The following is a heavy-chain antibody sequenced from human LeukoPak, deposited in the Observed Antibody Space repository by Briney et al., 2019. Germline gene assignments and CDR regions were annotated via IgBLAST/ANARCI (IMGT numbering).Heavy chain of an antibody. CDR1: GFTFSSYA. J-gene: IGHJ1*01. V-gene: IGHV3-23*01. Sequence: GGSLRLSCAASGFTFSSYAMSWVRQAPGKGLEWVSAISGSGGFTYYADSVKGRFTISRDNSKNTLYLQMNSLRAEDTAVYYCAKRLVACSGGSCYSTFQHWGQGTLVTVSS. CDR2: ISGSGGFT. CDR3: AKRLVACSGGSCYSTFQH. D-gene: IGHD2-15*01.